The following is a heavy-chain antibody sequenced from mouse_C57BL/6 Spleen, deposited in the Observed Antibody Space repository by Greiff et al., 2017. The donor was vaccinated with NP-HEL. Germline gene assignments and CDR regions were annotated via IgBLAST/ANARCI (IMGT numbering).Heavy chain of an antibody. V-gene: IGHV1-64*01. CDR3: ANLITTVVADAMDY. J-gene: IGHJ4*01. D-gene: IGHD1-1*01. CDR2: IHPNSGST. CDR1: GYTFTSYW. Sequence: QVQLQQPGAELVKPGASVKLSCKASGYTFTSYWMHWVKQRPGQGLEWIGMIHPNSGSTNYNEKFKSKATLTVDKSSSTAYMQLSSLTSDDSAVYYCANLITTVVADAMDYWSQGTSVTVSS.